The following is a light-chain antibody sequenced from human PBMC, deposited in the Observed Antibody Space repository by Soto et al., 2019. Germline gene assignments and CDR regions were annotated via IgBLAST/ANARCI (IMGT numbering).Light chain of an antibody. Sequence: QLVLTQPPSASGTPGQRVTISCSGSSSNIGRNTVNWYQQFPGTAPKLLIYSNNQRPSGVPDRFSGSKSGTSASLAISGLQSEDEADYYCATWDDSLNGGVFGGGTQLTVL. J-gene: IGLJ3*02. CDR3: ATWDDSLNGGV. CDR1: SSNIGRNT. V-gene: IGLV1-44*01. CDR2: SNN.